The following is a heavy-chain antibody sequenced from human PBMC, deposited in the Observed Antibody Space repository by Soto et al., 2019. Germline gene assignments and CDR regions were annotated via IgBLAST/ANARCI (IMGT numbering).Heavy chain of an antibody. V-gene: IGHV1-2*04. CDR2: INPNSGGT. Sequence: ASVKVSCKASGYTFTGYYMHWVRQAPGQGLEWMGWINPNSGGTNYAQKFQGWVTMTRDTSISTAYMELSRLRSDDTAVYYCARDLHESGYETWFDPWGQGTLVTVSS. CDR1: GYTFTGYY. D-gene: IGHD5-12*01. J-gene: IGHJ5*02. CDR3: ARDLHESGYETWFDP.